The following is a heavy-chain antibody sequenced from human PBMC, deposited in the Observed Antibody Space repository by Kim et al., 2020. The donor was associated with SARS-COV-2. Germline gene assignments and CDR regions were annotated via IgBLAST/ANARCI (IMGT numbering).Heavy chain of an antibody. CDR1: GGSISSYY. Sequence: SETLSLTCTVSGGSISSYYWSWIRQPPGKGLEWIGYIYYTGSTNYNPSLKSRVTVSVDTSKNQFSLKLSSVTAADTAVYYCARGAEGKLGWFDPWGQGTLVTVSS. J-gene: IGHJ5*02. V-gene: IGHV4-59*01. CDR2: IYYTGST. D-gene: IGHD3-3*02. CDR3: ARGAEGKLGWFDP.